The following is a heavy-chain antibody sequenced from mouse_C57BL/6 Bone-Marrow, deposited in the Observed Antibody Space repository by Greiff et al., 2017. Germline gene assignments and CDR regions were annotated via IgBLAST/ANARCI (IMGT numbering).Heavy chain of an antibody. CDR1: GFNIKDDY. D-gene: IGHD1-1*01. Sequence: EVQLQQSGAELVRPGASVKLSCTASGFNIKDDYMHWVKQRPEQGLEWIGWIDPENGDTEYASKFQGKATITADTSSNTAYLQLSSLTSEDTAVDCCTPYYYGSEAYWGQGTLVTVSA. V-gene: IGHV14-4*01. CDR2: IDPENGDT. J-gene: IGHJ3*01. CDR3: TPYYYGSEAY.